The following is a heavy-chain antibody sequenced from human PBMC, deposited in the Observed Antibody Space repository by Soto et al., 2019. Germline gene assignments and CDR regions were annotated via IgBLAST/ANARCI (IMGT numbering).Heavy chain of an antibody. CDR1: GFTFSSYG. Sequence: HVQLVESGGGVVQPGRSLRLSCAASGFTFSSYGMHWVRQAPGKGLEWVAVISYDGSNKYYADSVKGRFTISRDNSKNTLYLQMNSLRAEDTAVYYCAKDPGLTGYYIGYFQHWGQGTLVTVSS. CDR3: AKDPGLTGYYIGYFQH. CDR2: ISYDGSNK. V-gene: IGHV3-30*18. D-gene: IGHD3-9*01. J-gene: IGHJ1*01.